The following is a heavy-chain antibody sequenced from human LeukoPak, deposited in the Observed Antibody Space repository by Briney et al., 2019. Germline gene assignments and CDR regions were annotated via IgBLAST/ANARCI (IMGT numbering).Heavy chain of an antibody. Sequence: GGSLRLSCAASGFTFSSYEMNWVRQAPGKGLEWVSYISSSGSTIYYADSVKGRFTIPRDNAKNSLYLQMNSLRAEDTAVYYCAREGRGDVSQWLVFDYWGQGTLVTVSS. CDR2: ISSSGSTI. J-gene: IGHJ4*02. CDR1: GFTFSSYE. V-gene: IGHV3-48*03. D-gene: IGHD6-19*01. CDR3: AREGRGDVSQWLVFDY.